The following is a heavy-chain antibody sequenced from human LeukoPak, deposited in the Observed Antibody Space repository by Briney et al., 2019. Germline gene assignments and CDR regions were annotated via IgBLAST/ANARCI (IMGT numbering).Heavy chain of an antibody. CDR1: GFTFSSYE. J-gene: IGHJ4*02. CDR2: ISYDGSNK. CDR3: ARDLYYDILTGPGYYFDY. V-gene: IGHV3-30*04. D-gene: IGHD3-9*01. Sequence: PGGSLRLSCEASGFTFSSYEMNWFRQAPGKGLEWVAVISYDGSNKYYADSVKGRFTISRDNSKNTLYLQMNSLRAEDTAVYYCARDLYYDILTGPGYYFDYWGQGTLVTVSS.